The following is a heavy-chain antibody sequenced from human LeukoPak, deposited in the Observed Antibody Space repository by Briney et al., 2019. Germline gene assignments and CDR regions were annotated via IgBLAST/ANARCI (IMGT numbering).Heavy chain of an antibody. Sequence: GGSLRLSCAVSGFAVSSNYMSWVRQAPGKGLEWVSVIYSDTSSYYTDSVKGRFSISRDTSKSRLYLQMNTLRAEDTAVYYCARLSPKAALPHFDYWGQGILVIVYS. V-gene: IGHV3-66*04. CDR2: IYSDTSS. D-gene: IGHD6-6*01. J-gene: IGHJ4*02. CDR1: GFAVSSNY. CDR3: ARLSPKAALPHFDY.